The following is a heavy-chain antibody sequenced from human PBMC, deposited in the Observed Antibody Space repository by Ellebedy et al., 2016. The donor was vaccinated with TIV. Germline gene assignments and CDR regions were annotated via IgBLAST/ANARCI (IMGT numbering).Heavy chain of an antibody. CDR1: GYTFPSYW. V-gene: IGHV5-51*01. Sequence: GESLKISCKGSGYTFPSYWIGRVRQMPGKGLEWMGIIHPGDSDSRYSPSLEGQVTISVDKSISTAYLQWSSLKASDTAMYYCARRRGRSSGAFDIWGQGTLVIVSS. J-gene: IGHJ3*02. CDR2: IHPGDSDS. D-gene: IGHD3-3*01. CDR3: ARRRGRSSGAFDI.